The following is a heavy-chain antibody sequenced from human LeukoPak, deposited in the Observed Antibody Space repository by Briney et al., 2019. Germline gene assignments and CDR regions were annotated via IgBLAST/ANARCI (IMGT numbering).Heavy chain of an antibody. Sequence: GRSLRLSCAASGFTFSSYWMSWVRQAPGKGLEWVANIKQDGSEKYYVDSVKGRFTISRDNAKNSLYLQMNSLRAEDTAVYYCARANPGYGDYVFDAFDIWGQGTMVTVSS. V-gene: IGHV3-7*03. J-gene: IGHJ3*02. D-gene: IGHD4-17*01. CDR2: IKQDGSEK. CDR1: GFTFSSYW. CDR3: ARANPGYGDYVFDAFDI.